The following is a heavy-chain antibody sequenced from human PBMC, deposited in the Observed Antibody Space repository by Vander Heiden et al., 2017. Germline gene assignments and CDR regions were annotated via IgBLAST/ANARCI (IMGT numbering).Heavy chain of an antibody. D-gene: IGHD3-16*01. CDR1: GFPFSSYA. Sequence: EVQLLASGGGWGQPGGSLRRTCAASGFPFSSYAMSWVRQAPGKGLEWVSSISNGGAGTYYADSVKGRFTISRDNSKNTLFLQMNSLRAEDTAVYYCAKSLGSSAYSPSLDYWGQGTLVTVSS. CDR3: AKSLGSSAYSPSLDY. V-gene: IGHV3-23*01. J-gene: IGHJ4*02. CDR2: ISNGGAGT.